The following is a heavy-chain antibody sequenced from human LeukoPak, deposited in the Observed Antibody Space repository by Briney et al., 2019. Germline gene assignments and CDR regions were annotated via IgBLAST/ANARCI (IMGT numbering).Heavy chain of an antibody. CDR3: AKDYYASGGPGDY. D-gene: IGHD3-10*01. CDR2: ITSSSSYI. J-gene: IGHJ4*02. CDR1: GFTFSTYN. Sequence: GGSLRLSCAASGFTFSTYNMNWVRQAPGKGLEWLSSITSSSSYIYYADSVKGRFTISRDNSKNTLYLQMNSLRAEDTAVYYCAKDYYASGGPGDYWGQGTLVTVSS. V-gene: IGHV3-21*04.